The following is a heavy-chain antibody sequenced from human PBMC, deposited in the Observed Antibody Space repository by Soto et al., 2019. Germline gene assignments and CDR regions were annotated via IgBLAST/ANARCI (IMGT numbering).Heavy chain of an antibody. CDR1: GFTFGDYA. D-gene: IGHD3-22*01. Sequence: GSLRLSCTTSGFTFGDYAMSWFRQPPGKGLEWVGFIRSKPYGGTTEYAASVKGRFTISRDDSKSIAHLQVNSLKTEDTAVYYCTRSTYFDSSPGFEYWGQGTLVTVSS. CDR3: TRSTYFDSSPGFEY. CDR2: IRSKPYGGTT. V-gene: IGHV3-49*03. J-gene: IGHJ4*02.